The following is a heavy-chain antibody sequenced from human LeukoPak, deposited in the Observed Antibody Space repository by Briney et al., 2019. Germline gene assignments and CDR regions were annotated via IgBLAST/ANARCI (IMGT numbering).Heavy chain of an antibody. Sequence: GRSLRLSCAASGFTFSSYGMHWVRQAPGKGLEWVAVISYDGSNKYYADSVKGRFTISRDNSKNTLYLQMNSLRAEDTAVYYYAKDGGGYCSGGSCYPGRLDYWGQGTLVTVSS. J-gene: IGHJ4*02. CDR2: ISYDGSNK. CDR1: GFTFSSYG. CDR3: AKDGGGYCSGGSCYPGRLDY. D-gene: IGHD2-15*01. V-gene: IGHV3-30*18.